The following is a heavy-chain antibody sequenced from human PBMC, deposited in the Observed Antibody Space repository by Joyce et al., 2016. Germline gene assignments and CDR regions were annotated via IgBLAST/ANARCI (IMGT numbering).Heavy chain of an antibody. J-gene: IGHJ5*02. D-gene: IGHD2-15*01. CDR2: VYYSGST. V-gene: IGHV4-39*07. Sequence: QLQLQESGPGLVKPSETLSLSCTVSGGSISSSTYYWGWIRQPPRKGLEWIGSVYYSGSTYYKPALKSRVTISVDTSKNQFSLKLTSVTAADTAVYYCARSFFYCSGGSCFSGEWFDPWGQGTLVTVSS. CDR1: GGSISSSTYY. CDR3: ARSFFYCSGGSCFSGEWFDP.